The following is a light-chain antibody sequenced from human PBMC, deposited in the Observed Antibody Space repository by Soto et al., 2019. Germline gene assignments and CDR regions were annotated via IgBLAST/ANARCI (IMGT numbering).Light chain of an antibody. CDR3: VQHNSYPWT. V-gene: IGKV1-17*01. CDR2: SAA. Sequence: DIQMTQSPSSLSASVGDRVTITCRACQGIRNDLAWYQQKPGTAPQRLIYSAASLQSGVPSRFSGSGSGTEFTLTISSLQPEDFATYYCVQHNSYPWTFGQGTKVDIK. CDR1: QGIRND. J-gene: IGKJ1*01.